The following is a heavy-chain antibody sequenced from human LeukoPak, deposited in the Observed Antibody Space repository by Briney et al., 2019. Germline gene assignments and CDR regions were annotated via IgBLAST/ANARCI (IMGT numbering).Heavy chain of an antibody. CDR2: VHYSGST. CDR1: GYSISSGYY. V-gene: IGHV4-38-2*02. Sequence: PSETLSLTCTVSGYSISSGYYWGWIRQPPGKGLEWIGSVHYSGSTSYNPSLKSRVAMSIDTSKNQFSLNLSTVTDADTAVYYCARLNHDGSGSYPDQWGQGALVTVSA. CDR3: ARLNHDGSGSYPDQ. J-gene: IGHJ4*02. D-gene: IGHD3-10*01.